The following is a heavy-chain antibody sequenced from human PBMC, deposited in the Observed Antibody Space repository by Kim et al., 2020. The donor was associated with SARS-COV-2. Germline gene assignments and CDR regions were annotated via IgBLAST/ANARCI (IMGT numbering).Heavy chain of an antibody. CDR2: SIPIFGTA. J-gene: IGHJ3*02. D-gene: IGHD1-26*01. V-gene: IGHV1-69*13. Sequence: SVKVSCKASGGTFSSYAISWVRQAPGQGLEWMGGSIPIFGTANYAQKFQGRVTITADESTSTAYMELSSLRSEDTAVYYCSWGLSGGYRRSAFDIWGQGTMVNVTS. CDR1: GGTFSSYA. CDR3: SWGLSGGYRRSAFDI.